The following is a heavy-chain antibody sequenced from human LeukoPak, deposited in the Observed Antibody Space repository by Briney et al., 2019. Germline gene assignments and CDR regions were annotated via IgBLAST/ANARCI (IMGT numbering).Heavy chain of an antibody. CDR3: ARHVLYRLSSSWYDP. CDR2: IYYSGST. D-gene: IGHD6-13*01. Sequence: SETLSLTCTVSGGSISSSSYYWGWIRQPPGKGLEWIGSIYYSGSTYYNPSLKSRVTISVDTSKNQFSLKLSSVTAADTAVYYCARHVLYRLSSSWYDPWGQGTLVTVSS. V-gene: IGHV4-39*01. CDR1: GGSISSSSYY. J-gene: IGHJ5*02.